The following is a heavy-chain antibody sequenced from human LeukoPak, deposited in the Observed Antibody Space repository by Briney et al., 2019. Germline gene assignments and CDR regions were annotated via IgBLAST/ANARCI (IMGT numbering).Heavy chain of an antibody. Sequence: SETLSLTCTVSGGSISSYYWSWIRQPAGRGLEWIGRIYTCGRTNYNPSLKSRVTMSVETSKNQLSPKLSSVTAADTAVYYCARGELGYCSSTSCYRLDPWGQGTLVTVSS. J-gene: IGHJ5*02. V-gene: IGHV4-4*07. CDR3: ARGELGYCSSTSCYRLDP. CDR1: GGSISSYY. D-gene: IGHD2-2*02. CDR2: IYTCGRT.